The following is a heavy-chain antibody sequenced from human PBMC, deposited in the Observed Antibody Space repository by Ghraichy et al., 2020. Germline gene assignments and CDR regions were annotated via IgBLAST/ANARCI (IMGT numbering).Heavy chain of an antibody. CDR1: GGSISSYY. D-gene: IGHD3-16*02. Sequence: ETLSLTCTVSGGSISSYYWSWIRQPPGKGLEWIGYIYYSGSTNYNPSLKSRVTISVDTSKNQFSLKLSSVTAADTAVYYCAREGGDYVWGSYRYLDYWGQGTLVTVSS. CDR2: IYYSGST. V-gene: IGHV4-59*01. J-gene: IGHJ4*02. CDR3: AREGGDYVWGSYRYLDY.